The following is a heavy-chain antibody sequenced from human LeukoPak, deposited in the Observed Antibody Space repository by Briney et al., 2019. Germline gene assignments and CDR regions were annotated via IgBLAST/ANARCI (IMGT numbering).Heavy chain of an antibody. J-gene: IGHJ5*02. CDR2: FDPEDGET. Sequence: ASVKVSCEVSGYTLTELSMHWVVQAPGKGLEWMGGFDPEDGETIYAQKFQGRVTMTEDTSTDTAYMELSSLRSEDTAVYYCATGVLPLLENWFDPWGQGTLVTVSS. CDR1: GYTLTELS. CDR3: ATGVLPLLENWFDP. V-gene: IGHV1-24*01.